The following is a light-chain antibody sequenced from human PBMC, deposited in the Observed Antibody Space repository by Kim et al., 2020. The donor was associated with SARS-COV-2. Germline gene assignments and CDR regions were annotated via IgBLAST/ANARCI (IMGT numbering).Light chain of an antibody. CDR3: QQYNNWWT. Sequence: SVPPGDRATLSRRSSQSVSSTLAWYQQKPGQAPRLLIYGAATRATGIPARFSGSGSGTEFTLTISSLQSEDFAVYYCQQYNNWWTFGQGTQVDIK. CDR2: GAA. J-gene: IGKJ1*01. V-gene: IGKV3-15*01. CDR1: QSVSST.